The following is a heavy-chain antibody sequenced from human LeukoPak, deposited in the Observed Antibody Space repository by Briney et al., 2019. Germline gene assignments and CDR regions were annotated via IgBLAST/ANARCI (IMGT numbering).Heavy chain of an antibody. J-gene: IGHJ4*02. CDR1: GGSISSYY. Sequence: SETLSLTCTVSGGSISSYYWSWIRQPPGKGLEWTGYIYDSGSTYYNPSLKSRVTISVDTSKNQFSLKLSSVTAADTAVYYCAREHGYSSSWYVDYWGQGTLVTVSS. D-gene: IGHD6-13*01. V-gene: IGHV4-59*01. CDR2: IYDSGST. CDR3: AREHGYSSSWYVDY.